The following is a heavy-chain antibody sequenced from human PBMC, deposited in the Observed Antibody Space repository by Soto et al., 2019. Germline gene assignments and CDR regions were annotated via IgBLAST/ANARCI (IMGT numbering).Heavy chain of an antibody. CDR2: INPDNGNT. D-gene: IGHD2-15*01. CDR1: GFTFTRYT. CDR3: ARGIATGQLDP. Sequence: ASVKVSCKASGFTFTRYTMNWVRQAPGQRLEWMGWINPDNGNTKSSQKFQDRVIITRDTSASTAYMDLSSLRSEDTAVYYCARGIATGQLDPWGQGTQVTVSS. V-gene: IGHV1-3*01. J-gene: IGHJ5*02.